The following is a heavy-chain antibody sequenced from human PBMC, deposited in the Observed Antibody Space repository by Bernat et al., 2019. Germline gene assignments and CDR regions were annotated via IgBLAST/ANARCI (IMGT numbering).Heavy chain of an antibody. Sequence: QVQLQESGPGLVKLSETLSLTCSVPDGSVTNYFWSWIRQPPGKGLEWLGYISHSGSTNYNPSLKSRMIMSIDTSKNRFSLSFGSVTAADTAVYFCARDLKTEINRAFDVWGQGTVVTVSS. D-gene: IGHD1-1*01. CDR1: DGSVTNYF. J-gene: IGHJ3*01. CDR3: ARDLKTEINRAFDV. CDR2: ISHSGST. V-gene: IGHV4-59*02.